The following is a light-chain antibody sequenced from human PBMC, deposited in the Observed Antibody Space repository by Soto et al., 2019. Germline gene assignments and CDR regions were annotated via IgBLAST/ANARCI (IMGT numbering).Light chain of an antibody. J-gene: IGKJ1*01. CDR2: AAS. V-gene: IGKV1-39*01. CDR3: QQSYSSTRT. Sequence: DIQITQSPSSLSASLGDRVTISCRASQSISSYLNWYQQKPGKAPKLLIYAASSLQSGVLSRFSSSGSGTDFTRTISSLQPEDVATDYCQQSYSSTRTFGQGTKVDIK. CDR1: QSISSY.